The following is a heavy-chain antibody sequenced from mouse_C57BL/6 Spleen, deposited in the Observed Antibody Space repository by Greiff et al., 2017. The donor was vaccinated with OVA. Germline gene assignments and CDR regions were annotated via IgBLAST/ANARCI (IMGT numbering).Heavy chain of an antibody. Sequence: EVKLLESGPGLVKPSQSLSLTCSVTGYSITSGYYWNWIRQFPGNKLEWMGYISYDGSNNYNPSLKNRISITRDTSKNQFFLKLNSVTTEDTATYYCARELAYSSFAYWGQGTLVTVSA. CDR1: GYSITSGYY. D-gene: IGHD6-5*01. CDR3: ARELAYSSFAY. CDR2: ISYDGSN. J-gene: IGHJ3*01. V-gene: IGHV3-6*01.